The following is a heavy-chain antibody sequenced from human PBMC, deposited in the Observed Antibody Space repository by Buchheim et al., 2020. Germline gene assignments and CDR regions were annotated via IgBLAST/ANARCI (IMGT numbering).Heavy chain of an antibody. CDR2: ISDSGVST. D-gene: IGHD3-10*01. CDR1: GFTFSSYA. V-gene: IGHV3-23*01. J-gene: IGHJ4*02. Sequence: EVQLLESGGGLVQPGGSLRLSCAASGFTFSSYAMSWVRQAPGKGLEWVSSISDSGVSTSFVDSVKGRFTISRDNSKNKLYLQMNSLRAEDTAVYYCAEAIRASDYWGQGTL. CDR3: AEAIRASDY.